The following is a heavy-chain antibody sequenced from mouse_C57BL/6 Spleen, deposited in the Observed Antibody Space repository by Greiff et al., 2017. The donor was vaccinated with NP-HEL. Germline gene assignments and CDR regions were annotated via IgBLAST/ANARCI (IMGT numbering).Heavy chain of an antibody. J-gene: IGHJ2*01. CDR3: ARFDGYHRSFDY. D-gene: IGHD2-3*01. CDR1: GYAFSSYW. CDR2: IYPGDGDT. Sequence: VQLQQSGAELVKPGASVKISCKASGYAFSSYWMNWVKQRPGKGLEWIGQIYPGDGDTNYNGKFKGKATLTADKSSSTAYMQLSSLTSEDSAVYFCARFDGYHRSFDYGGQGTTLTVSS. V-gene: IGHV1-80*01.